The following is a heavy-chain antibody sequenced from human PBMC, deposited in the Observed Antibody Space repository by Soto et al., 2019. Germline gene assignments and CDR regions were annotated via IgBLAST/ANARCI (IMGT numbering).Heavy chain of an antibody. CDR1: GFTFSSYW. V-gene: IGHV3-7*01. J-gene: IGHJ6*03. CDR3: VRLSCSGGSCYFSDYYYMDV. CDR2: IKQDGSEK. D-gene: IGHD2-15*01. Sequence: GGSLRLSCAASGFTFSSYWMSWVRQAPGKGLEKEANIKQDGSEKYFVDSVKGRFTISRDIANNSLYLQMNSLRVEDTAVYYCVRLSCSGGSCYFSDYYYMDVWGKGTTVTVS.